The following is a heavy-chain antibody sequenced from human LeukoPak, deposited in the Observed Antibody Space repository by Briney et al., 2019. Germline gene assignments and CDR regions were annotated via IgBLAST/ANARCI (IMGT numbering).Heavy chain of an antibody. V-gene: IGHV4-4*07. Sequence: SETLSLTCTVSGGSISSYYWSWIRQPAGKGLEWIGRIYTSGSTYYNPSLKSRVTISVDTSKNQFSLKLSSVTAADTAVYYCARDHIELHSSGWCGWGQGTLVTVSS. J-gene: IGHJ4*02. D-gene: IGHD6-19*01. CDR3: ARDHIELHSSGWCG. CDR2: IYTSGST. CDR1: GGSISSYY.